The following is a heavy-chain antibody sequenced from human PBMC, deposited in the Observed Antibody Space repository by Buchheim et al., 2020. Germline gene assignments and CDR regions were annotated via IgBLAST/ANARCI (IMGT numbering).Heavy chain of an antibody. Sequence: QVQLVQSGAEVKKPGASVKVSCKASGYTFTSYYMHWVRQAPGQGLEWMGIINPSGGSTSYAQKFQGRVTMTRDTSTSTVYMELSSLRSEDTGIYFCARDPNSGFGTGWSYFDSWGQGTL. J-gene: IGHJ4*02. D-gene: IGHD6-19*01. CDR1: GYTFTSYY. CDR3: ARDPNSGFGTGWSYFDS. V-gene: IGHV1-46*01. CDR2: INPSGGST.